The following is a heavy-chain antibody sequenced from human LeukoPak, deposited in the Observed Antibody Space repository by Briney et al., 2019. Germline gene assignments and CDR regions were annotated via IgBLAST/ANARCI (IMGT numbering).Heavy chain of an antibody. D-gene: IGHD3-10*01. CDR2: ISGSGGST. CDR1: GFTFNTYA. Sequence: GGSLRLSCADSGFTFNTYAMSWVRQAPGKGLEWVSAISGSGGSTYYADSVRGRFTISGDNSKNTLYLQMNSLRAEDTAVYYCAKGITVVRGAVDYWGQGTLVTVSS. V-gene: IGHV3-23*01. J-gene: IGHJ4*02. CDR3: AKGITVVRGAVDY.